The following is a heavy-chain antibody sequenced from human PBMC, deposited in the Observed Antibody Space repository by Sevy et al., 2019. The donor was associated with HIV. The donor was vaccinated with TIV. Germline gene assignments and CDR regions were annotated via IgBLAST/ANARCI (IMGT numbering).Heavy chain of an antibody. CDR1: GFTFTSSA. J-gene: IGHJ4*02. CDR2: IVVGSGNT. CDR3: AADSGYSYGYIPRYFDY. D-gene: IGHD5-18*01. V-gene: IGHV1-58*01. Sequence: ASVKVSCKASGFTFTSSAVQWVRQARGQRLEWIGWIVVGSGNTNYAQEFQERVTITRDMSTSTAYMELSSLRSEDTAVYYCAADSGYSYGYIPRYFDYWGQGTLVTVSS.